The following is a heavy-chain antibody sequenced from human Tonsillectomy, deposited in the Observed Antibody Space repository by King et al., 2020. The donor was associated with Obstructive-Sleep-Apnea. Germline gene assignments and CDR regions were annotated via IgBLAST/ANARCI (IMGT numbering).Heavy chain of an antibody. CDR2: ITGDGSTT. J-gene: IGHJ4*02. CDR3: VRESSGSPFGY. D-gene: IGHD3-22*01. CDR1: GFTFSNYW. Sequence: VQLVESGGGLVQPGKSLRPSCAASGFTFSNYWMHWVRQAPGKGLGWVSHITGDGSTTTYADSVKGRFTISTDNAKDTLYLQMNRLRAEDTAVYDCVRESSGSPFGYWGQGTLVTVSS. V-gene: IGHV3-74*01.